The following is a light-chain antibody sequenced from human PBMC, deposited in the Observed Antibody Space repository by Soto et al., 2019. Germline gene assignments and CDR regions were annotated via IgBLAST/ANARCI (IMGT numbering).Light chain of an antibody. CDR1: QSIGKR. J-gene: IGKJ1*01. CDR3: QHCNSYSEA. CDR2: GAS. V-gene: IGKV1-5*01. Sequence: DIQMTQSPSSLSASVGDRVTITYRASQSIGKRLDWYQQKPGKAPKFLIYGASSLQSGVPSRFTGSGSGTEFTLTISSLQPDDFATYYCQHCNSYSEAFGQGTRLDIK.